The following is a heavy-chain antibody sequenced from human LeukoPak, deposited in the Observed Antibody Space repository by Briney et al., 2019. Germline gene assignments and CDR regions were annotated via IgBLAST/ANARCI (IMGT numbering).Heavy chain of an antibody. V-gene: IGHV1-18*01. CDR3: ARAPYGSGSYVYRPVAVANAFDI. Sequence: GASVKVSCKASGYTFTSYGISWVRQAPGQGLEWMGWISAYNGNTNYAQKLQGRVTMTTDTSTSTAYMELRSLRSDDTAVYYCARAPYGSGSYVYRPVAVANAFDIWGQGTMVTVSS. CDR2: ISAYNGNT. J-gene: IGHJ3*02. D-gene: IGHD3-10*01. CDR1: GYTFTSYG.